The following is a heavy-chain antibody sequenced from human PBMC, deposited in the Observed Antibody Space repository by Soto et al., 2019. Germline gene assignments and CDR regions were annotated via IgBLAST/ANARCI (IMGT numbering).Heavy chain of an antibody. CDR2: FYYSGST. CDR3: ARDQASGYDFIDY. CDR1: CGSSGSGPYC. V-gene: IGHV4-39*02. D-gene: IGHD5-12*01. J-gene: IGHJ4*02. Sequence: SDRWSVACGSSGSGPYCRGMNSQPPGKGLEWIGTFYYSGSTYYNPSLESRVTISVDTSKNQFSLKVSSVTAEDTAVYYCARDQASGYDFIDYWGQGTLVTVSS.